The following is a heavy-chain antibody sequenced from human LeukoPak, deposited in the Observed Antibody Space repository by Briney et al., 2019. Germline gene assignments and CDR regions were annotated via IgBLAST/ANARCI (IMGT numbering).Heavy chain of an antibody. CDR3: AKTAASGIVVVPAAHLGY. J-gene: IGHJ4*02. V-gene: IGHV1-46*01. D-gene: IGHD2-2*01. CDR1: GYTFTSYY. CDR2: INPSGGST. Sequence: ASVKVSCKASGYTFTSYYMHWVRQAPGQGLEWMGIINPSGGSTSYAQKFQGRVTMTRDTSTSTVYMELSSLRSEDTAVYYCAKTAASGIVVVPAAHLGYWGQGTLVTVSS.